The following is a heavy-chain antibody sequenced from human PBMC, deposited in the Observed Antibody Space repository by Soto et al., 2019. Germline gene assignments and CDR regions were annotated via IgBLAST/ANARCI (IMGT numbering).Heavy chain of an antibody. V-gene: IGHV1-69*01. D-gene: IGHD3-3*01. CDR1: GGTFSSYV. CDR3: ARDRGLRYYDFWSGFLFYGMDV. CDR2: ITPIFGTP. Sequence: QVQLVQSGAEVKKPGSSVKVSCKASGGTFSSYVISWVRQAPGQGLEWMGGITPIFGTPRYAQNFQGRVTITAVESTSTAYMELSSLRSEDTAVYYCARDRGLRYYDFWSGFLFYGMDVWGQGTTVTVSS. J-gene: IGHJ6*02.